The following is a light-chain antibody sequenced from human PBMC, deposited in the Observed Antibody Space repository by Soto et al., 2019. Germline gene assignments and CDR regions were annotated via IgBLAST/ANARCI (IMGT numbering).Light chain of an antibody. Sequence: DIQMTQSPSTLSASVGDRVTITCRASQSISSWLAWYQQKPGKAPKVLIYKASSLESVVPSRFSGSGSGTEFTLTISSLQPDDCATYYCQQYHSLNTFGQGTKLEI. J-gene: IGKJ2*01. CDR3: QQYHSLNT. CDR1: QSISSW. V-gene: IGKV1-5*03. CDR2: KAS.